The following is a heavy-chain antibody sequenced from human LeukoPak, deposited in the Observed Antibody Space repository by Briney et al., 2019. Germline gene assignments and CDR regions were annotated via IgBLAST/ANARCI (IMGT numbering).Heavy chain of an antibody. V-gene: IGHV1-18*01. Sequence: GASVKVSCKASGYTFTSYGISWVRQAPGQGLEWMGWISAYNGNTNYAQKLQGRVTMTTDTSTSTAYMELGSLRSDDTAVYYCARDLNPHNSNWYEDAFDIWGQGTMVTVSS. J-gene: IGHJ3*02. CDR2: ISAYNGNT. CDR1: GYTFTSYG. D-gene: IGHD6-13*01. CDR3: ARDLNPHNSNWYEDAFDI.